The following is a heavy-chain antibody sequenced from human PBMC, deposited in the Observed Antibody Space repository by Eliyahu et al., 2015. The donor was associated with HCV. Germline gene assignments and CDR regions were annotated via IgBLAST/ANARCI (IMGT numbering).Heavy chain of an antibody. CDR2: ISSSGSTI. D-gene: IGHD3-16*01. CDR1: GFTFSSYE. Sequence: EVQLVESGGGLVQPGGSLRLSCAASGFTFSSYEMNWVRQAPGKGLEWVSYISSSGSTIYYADSVKGRFTISRDNAKNSLYLQMNSLRAEDTAVYYCARSYDYIWGSYDYWGQGTLVTVSS. V-gene: IGHV3-48*03. J-gene: IGHJ4*02. CDR3: ARSYDYIWGSYDY.